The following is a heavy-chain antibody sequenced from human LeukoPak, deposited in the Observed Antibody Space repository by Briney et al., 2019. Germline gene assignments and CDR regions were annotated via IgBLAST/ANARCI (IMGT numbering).Heavy chain of an antibody. CDR1: GVNNYA. CDR2: ISGSGGST. CDR3: ANILESLDY. J-gene: IGHJ4*02. D-gene: IGHD1-1*01. V-gene: IGHV3-23*01. Sequence: GGSLRLSCAVSGVNNYAISWVRQAPGKGLEWVSVISGSGGSTYYADSVKGRFTISRDNSKNTLYLQMNSLRAEDTAVYYCANILESLDYWGQGTLVTVSS.